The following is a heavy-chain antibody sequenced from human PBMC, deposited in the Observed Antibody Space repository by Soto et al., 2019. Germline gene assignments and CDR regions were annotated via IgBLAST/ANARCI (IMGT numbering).Heavy chain of an antibody. CDR2: IIPIFGTA. J-gene: IGHJ6*02. CDR3: ARVMGPYGQKAYYYYGMDV. CDR1: GGTFSSYA. D-gene: IGHD3-10*01. V-gene: IGHV1-69*13. Sequence: ASVKVSCKASGGTFSSYAISWVRQAPGQGLEWMGGIIPIFGTANYAQKFQGRVTITADESTSTAYMELSSLRSEDTAVYYCARVMGPYGQKAYYYYGMDVWGQGTTVTVSS.